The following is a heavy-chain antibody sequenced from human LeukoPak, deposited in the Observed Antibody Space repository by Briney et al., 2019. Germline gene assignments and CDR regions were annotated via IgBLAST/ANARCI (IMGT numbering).Heavy chain of an antibody. V-gene: IGHV1-58*02. D-gene: IGHD3-16*02. CDR3: VAEDDYVWKSYRSLDI. Sequence: SVKVSCKASGFTFTNSAMQWVRQARGQPLEWIGWIVVGSGSTNYAQRFQGRVTITRDMSTTTAYMELSSLSSEDTAVYYCVAEDDYVWKSYRSLDIWGQGTMVTVSS. J-gene: IGHJ3*02. CDR2: IVVGSGST. CDR1: GFTFTNSA.